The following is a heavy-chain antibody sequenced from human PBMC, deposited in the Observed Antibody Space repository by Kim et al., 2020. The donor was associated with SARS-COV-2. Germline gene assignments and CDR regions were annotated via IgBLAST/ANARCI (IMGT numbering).Heavy chain of an antibody. V-gene: IGHV4-61*02. CDR1: GGSISSGSYY. CDR2: IYTSGST. CDR3: ARENPHSYYYGMDV. Sequence: SETLSLTCTVSGGSISSGSYYWSWIRQPAGKGLEWIGRIYTSGSTNYNPSLKSRVTISVDTSKNQFSLKLSSVTAADTAVYYCARENPHSYYYGMDVWGQGTTVTVSS. J-gene: IGHJ6*02.